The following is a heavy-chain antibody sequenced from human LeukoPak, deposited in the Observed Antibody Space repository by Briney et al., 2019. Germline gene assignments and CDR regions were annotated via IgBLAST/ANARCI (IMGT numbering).Heavy chain of an antibody. Sequence: SETLSLTCTVSGGSISSSYYYWAWIRQPPGKGLEWIGSIYYSGSTYYNPSLKSRVTISVDTSKNQFSLKLNSVTAADTAVYYCARIRLCYVSGLSFIPWGQGTLVTVSS. V-gene: IGHV4-39*01. D-gene: IGHD2-8*01. CDR2: IYYSGST. CDR1: GGSISSSYYY. J-gene: IGHJ5*02. CDR3: ARIRLCYVSGLSFIP.